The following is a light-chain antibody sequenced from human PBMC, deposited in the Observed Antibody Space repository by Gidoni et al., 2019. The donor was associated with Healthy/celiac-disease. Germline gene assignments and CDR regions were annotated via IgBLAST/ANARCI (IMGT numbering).Light chain of an antibody. Sequence: HSVRTQPPSASGTPGQRVTISCSGSSSNIGSNTVNWYQQPPGTAPKLLIYSNNQRPSGVPDRFSGSKSGTSASLAISGLQSEDEADYYCAAWDDSLNEVVFGGGTKLTVL. CDR2: SNN. V-gene: IGLV1-44*01. CDR3: AAWDDSLNEVV. CDR1: SSNIGSNT. J-gene: IGLJ2*01.